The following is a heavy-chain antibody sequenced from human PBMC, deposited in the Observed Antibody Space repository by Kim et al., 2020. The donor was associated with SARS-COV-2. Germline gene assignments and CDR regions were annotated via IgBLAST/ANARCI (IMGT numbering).Heavy chain of an antibody. Sequence: GGSLRLSCAASGFTFSSYSMNWVRQAPGKGLEWVSSISRSSSYRYYADSVKGRFTISRDDAKSSLNLQMNSLRVEDTAVYYCAREIAEAGVGDYYFGMDVWGQGTPVTVSS. CDR3: AREIAEAGVGDYYFGMDV. CDR1: GFTFSSYS. CDR2: ISRSSSYR. D-gene: IGHD6-13*01. J-gene: IGHJ6*02. V-gene: IGHV3-21*01.